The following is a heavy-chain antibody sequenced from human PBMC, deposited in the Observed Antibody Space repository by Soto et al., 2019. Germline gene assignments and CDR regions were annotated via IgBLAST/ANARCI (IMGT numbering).Heavy chain of an antibody. D-gene: IGHD2-15*01. CDR1: GYTFSSYA. V-gene: IGHV1-69*06. J-gene: IGHJ6*02. CDR3: ARDYDLGYCSGGNCYSGGYYYGMDV. Sequence: SVKVSCKPSGYTFSSYAISWVRQAPGQGLEWMGGIIPIFGTANYAQKFQGRVTITADKSTSTAYMELSSLRSEDTAVYYCARDYDLGYCSGGNCYSGGYYYGMDVWGQGTTVTVSS. CDR2: IIPIFGTA.